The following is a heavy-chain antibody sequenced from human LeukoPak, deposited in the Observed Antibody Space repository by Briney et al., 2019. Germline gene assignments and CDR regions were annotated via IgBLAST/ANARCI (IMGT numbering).Heavy chain of an antibody. CDR2: IVVGSGNT. V-gene: IGHV1-58*02. CDR1: GFTFTSSA. Sequence: AASVKVSCKASGFTFTSSAMQWVRQARGQCLEWIGWIVVGSGNTKYAQKFQERVTITRDMSTSTTYMELSSLRSEDTAVYYCGTYCGGDCYRDYWGQGTLVTVSS. CDR3: GTYCGGDCYRDY. J-gene: IGHJ4*02. D-gene: IGHD2-21*02.